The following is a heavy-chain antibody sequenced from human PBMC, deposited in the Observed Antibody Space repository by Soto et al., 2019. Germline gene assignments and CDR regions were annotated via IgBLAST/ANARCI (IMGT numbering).Heavy chain of an antibody. V-gene: IGHV4-34*01. Sequence: SETLSLTCAVYGGSFSGYYWSWIRQPPGKGLEWIGEINHSGSTNYNPSLKSRVTISVDTSKNQFSLKLSSVTAADTAVYYCARGLSVVVVASWFDPWGQGTLVTVSS. D-gene: IGHD2-15*01. CDR1: GGSFSGYY. CDR2: INHSGST. CDR3: ARGLSVVVVASWFDP. J-gene: IGHJ5*02.